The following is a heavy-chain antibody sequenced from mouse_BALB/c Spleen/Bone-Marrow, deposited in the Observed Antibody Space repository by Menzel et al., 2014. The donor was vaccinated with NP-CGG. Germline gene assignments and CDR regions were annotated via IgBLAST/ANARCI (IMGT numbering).Heavy chain of an antibody. V-gene: IGHV7-3*02. D-gene: IGHD2-12*01. CDR1: GFTFTDYY. CDR3: ARDINYDSYYWYFDV. CDR2: IRNKAKGYTT. Sequence: EVHLVESGGGLVQPGGSLRLSCATPGFTFTDYYMSWVRQPPGQALEWLGFIRNKAKGYTTEYSASVKGRFTISRDNSLSIVYLQMNTLRAEDSATYYCARDINYDSYYWYFDVWGAGTTVTVSS. J-gene: IGHJ1*01.